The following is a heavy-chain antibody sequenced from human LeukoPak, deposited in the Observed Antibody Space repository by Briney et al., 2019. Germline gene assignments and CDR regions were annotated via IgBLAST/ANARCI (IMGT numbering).Heavy chain of an antibody. CDR2: IKEDGSEK. V-gene: IGHV3-7*01. CDR1: GFTFSSYW. CDR3: ARDRSRCYY. Sequence: GGSLRLSCAASGFTFSSYWMSWVRQAPGKGLEWVATIKEDGSEKYYVDSVKGRFTISRDNAKNSLYLQMNSLRAENTAVYYCARDRSRCYYWGQGTLVTVSS. J-gene: IGHJ4*02.